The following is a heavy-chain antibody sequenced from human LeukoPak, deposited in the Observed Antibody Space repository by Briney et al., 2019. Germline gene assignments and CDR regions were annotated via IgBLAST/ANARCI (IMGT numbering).Heavy chain of an antibody. CDR3: ARHGPRWLGRAYYSDY. V-gene: IGHV4-59*08. D-gene: IGHD3-22*01. J-gene: IGHJ4*02. Sequence: SETLSLTCTVSGGSISSYYWSWIRQPPGKGLEWIGYIYYSGSTNYNPSLKSRVTISVDTSKNQFSLKLSSVTAADTAVYYCARHGPRWLGRAYYSDYWGQGTLVTVSS. CDR2: IYYSGST. CDR1: GGSISSYY.